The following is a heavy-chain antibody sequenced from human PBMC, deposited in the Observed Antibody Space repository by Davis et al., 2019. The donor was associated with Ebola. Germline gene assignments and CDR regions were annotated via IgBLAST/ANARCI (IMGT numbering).Heavy chain of an antibody. V-gene: IGHV3-30*02. CDR3: AIPSAGA. CDR2: IRYDGSEK. Sequence: GESLKISCLASGFTFSSHGIHWVRQAPGKGLEWVAFIRYDGSEKYYVDSVKGRFTISRDNSKNTLFLQMKSLRAEDTAVYYCAIPSAGAWGQGTLVTVSS. CDR1: GFTFSSHG. D-gene: IGHD1-14*01. J-gene: IGHJ5*02.